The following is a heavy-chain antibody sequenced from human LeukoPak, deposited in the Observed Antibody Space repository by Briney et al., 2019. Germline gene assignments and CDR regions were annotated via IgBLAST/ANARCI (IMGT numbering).Heavy chain of an antibody. CDR3: AKGSARGYSYGYDPYYFDY. CDR1: GFTFSSYA. J-gene: IGHJ4*02. V-gene: IGHV3-23*01. CDR2: ISGSGGST. D-gene: IGHD5-18*01. Sequence: GSLRLSCAASGFTFSSYAMSWVRQAPGKGLEWVSAISGSGGSTYYADSVKGRFTISRDNSKNTLYLQMNSLRAEDTAVYYCAKGSARGYSYGYDPYYFDYWGQGTLVTVSS.